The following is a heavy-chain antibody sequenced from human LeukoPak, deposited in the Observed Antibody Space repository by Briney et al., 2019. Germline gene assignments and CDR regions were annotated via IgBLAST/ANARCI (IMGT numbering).Heavy chain of an antibody. J-gene: IGHJ4*02. CDR3: ARGARYFWSGYYHY. CDR1: GGSFSGYY. V-gene: IGHV4-34*01. Sequence: SETLSLTCAVYGGSFSGYYWSWIRQPPGKGLEWIGEINHSGSTNYNPSLKSRVTISVDTSKNQFSLKLSSVTAAATAVYYYARGARYFWSGYYHYWGQGTLVTVSS. D-gene: IGHD3-3*01. CDR2: INHSGST.